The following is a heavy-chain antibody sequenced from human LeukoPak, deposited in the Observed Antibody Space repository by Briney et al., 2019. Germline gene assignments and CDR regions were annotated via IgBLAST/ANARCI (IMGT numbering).Heavy chain of an antibody. J-gene: IGHJ6*02. D-gene: IGHD2-2*01. CDR2: IYHSGST. CDR3: ARDLAYCSSTSCSYGMDV. Sequence: SENLSLNCAVSGGSISSGGYSWSWIRQPPGKGLEWIGYIYHSGSTYYNPSLKSRVTISVDRSKNQFSLKLSSVTAADTAVYYCARDLAYCSSTSCSYGMDVWGQGTTVTASS. CDR1: GGSISSGGYS. V-gene: IGHV4-30-2*01.